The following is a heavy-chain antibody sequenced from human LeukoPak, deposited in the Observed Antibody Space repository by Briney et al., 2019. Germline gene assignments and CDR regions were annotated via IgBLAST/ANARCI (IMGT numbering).Heavy chain of an antibody. V-gene: IGHV4-34*01. D-gene: IGHD3-16*02. CDR1: GGSFSGYY. J-gene: IGHJ4*02. CDR3: ARLLYYDYVWGSYRPKVVDY. Sequence: PSETLSLTCAVYGGSFSGYYWSWLRQPPGKGLEWIGEINHSGSTNYNPSLKSRVTISVDTSKNQFSLKLSSVTAADTAVYYCARLLYYDYVWGSYRPKVVDYWGQGTLVTVSS. CDR2: INHSGST.